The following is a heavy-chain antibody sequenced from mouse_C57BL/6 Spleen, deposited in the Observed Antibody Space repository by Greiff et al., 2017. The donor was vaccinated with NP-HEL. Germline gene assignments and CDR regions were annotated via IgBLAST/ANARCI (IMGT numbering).Heavy chain of an antibody. CDR1: GYTFTDYE. V-gene: IGHV1-15*01. CDR3: TIFYEDYYFDY. J-gene: IGHJ2*01. D-gene: IGHD1-1*01. Sequence: VQGVESGAELVRPGASVTLSCKASGYTFTDYEMHWVKQTPVHGLEWIGAIDPETGGTAYNQKFKGKAILTADKSSSTAYMELRSLTSEDSAVYYCTIFYEDYYFDYWGQGTTLTVSS. CDR2: IDPETGGT.